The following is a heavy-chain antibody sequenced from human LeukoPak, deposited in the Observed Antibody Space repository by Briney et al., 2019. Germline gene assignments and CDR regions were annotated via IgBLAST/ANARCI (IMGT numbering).Heavy chain of an antibody. Sequence: PSETLSLTCTVSGGSISSSSYYWGWIRQPPGKGLEWIGSIYYSGSTYYNPSLKSRVTISVDTSKNQFSLKLSSVTAADTAVYYCARDKKEYCSGGSCYWFDPWGQGTLVTVSS. J-gene: IGHJ5*02. CDR2: IYYSGST. D-gene: IGHD2-15*01. CDR3: ARDKKEYCSGGSCYWFDP. V-gene: IGHV4-39*07. CDR1: GGSISSSSYY.